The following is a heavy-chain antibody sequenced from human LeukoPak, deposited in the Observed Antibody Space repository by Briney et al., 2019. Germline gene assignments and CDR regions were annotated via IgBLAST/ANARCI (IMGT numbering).Heavy chain of an antibody. J-gene: IGHJ4*02. V-gene: IGHV4-30-2*01. CDR3: ARGSYSSSPASFDY. Sequence: SETLSLTCTVSGGSISSGGYYWSWIRQPPGKGLEWIGYIYHSGSTYYNPSLKSRVTISVDRSKNQFSLKLSSVTAADTAVYYCARGSYSSSPASFDYWGQGTLVTVSS. CDR2: IYHSGST. D-gene: IGHD6-6*01. CDR1: GGSISSGGYY.